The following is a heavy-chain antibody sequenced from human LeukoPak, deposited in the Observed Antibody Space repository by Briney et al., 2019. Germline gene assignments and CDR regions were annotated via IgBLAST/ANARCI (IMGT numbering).Heavy chain of an antibody. Sequence: ASVKVSCKASGGTFISYAISWVRQAPGQGLEWMRGIIPIFGTANYAQKFQGRVTITADESTSTAYMELSSLRSEDTAVYYCARPPLPDYYYGMDVWGQGTTVTVSS. CDR2: IIPIFGTA. CDR1: GGTFISYA. CDR3: ARPPLPDYYYGMDV. J-gene: IGHJ6*02. V-gene: IGHV1-69*13.